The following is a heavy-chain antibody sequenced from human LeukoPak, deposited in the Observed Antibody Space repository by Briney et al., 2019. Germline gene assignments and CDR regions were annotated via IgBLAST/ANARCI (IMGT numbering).Heavy chain of an antibody. Sequence: TSSETLSLTCAVYGGSFSGYYWSWIRQPPGKGLEWIGEINHSGSTNYNPSLKSRVTISVDTSKNQFSLKLSSVTAADTAVYYCARLYSGWYDPWTRNDYGMDVWGQGTTVTVSS. J-gene: IGHJ6*02. CDR1: GGSFSGYY. D-gene: IGHD6-19*01. CDR2: INHSGST. CDR3: ARLYSGWYDPWTRNDYGMDV. V-gene: IGHV4-34*01.